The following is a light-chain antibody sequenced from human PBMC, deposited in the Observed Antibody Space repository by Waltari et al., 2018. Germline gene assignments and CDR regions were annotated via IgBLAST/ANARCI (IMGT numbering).Light chain of an antibody. CDR2: YAA. CDR1: QSVCST. CDR3: RKNKDWLWT. Sequence: ETVTMQSPATLSFFPGERATLSCRASQSVCSTLAWYQQKPGQAPRLPIYYAASRATGIPDRFSGSGAGTEFTLTISSLDPEDVGVYCGRKNKDWLWTFGPGTKVDIK. J-gene: IGKJ1*01. V-gene: IGKV3D-15*01.